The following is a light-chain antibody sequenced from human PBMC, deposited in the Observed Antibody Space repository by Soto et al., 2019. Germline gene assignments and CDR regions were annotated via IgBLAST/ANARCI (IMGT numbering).Light chain of an antibody. V-gene: IGKV1-39*01. Sequence: DILVTQSPSSLSASVGDKVSITCRASQIINIYLNWYQQKPGQAPKLLIYGVSGLHGGVPSRFSGSGASGTDFTLTITGLQPEDFATYFCQQTYSSPYTFGQGTRLEIK. CDR2: GVS. J-gene: IGKJ2*01. CDR1: QIINIY. CDR3: QQTYSSPYT.